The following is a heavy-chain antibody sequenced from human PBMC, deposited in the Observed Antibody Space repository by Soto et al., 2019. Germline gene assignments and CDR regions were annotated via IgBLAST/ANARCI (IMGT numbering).Heavy chain of an antibody. Sequence: SAKVSCKASGYTFTSYAMHWVRQAPGQRLEWMGWINAGNGNTKYSQKFQGRVTITRDTSASTAYMELSSLRSEDTAVYYCARDRYDFWSGTYYYYGMDVWGQGTTVTVSS. V-gene: IGHV1-3*01. CDR3: ARDRYDFWSGTYYYYGMDV. CDR2: INAGNGNT. D-gene: IGHD3-3*01. J-gene: IGHJ6*02. CDR1: GYTFTSYA.